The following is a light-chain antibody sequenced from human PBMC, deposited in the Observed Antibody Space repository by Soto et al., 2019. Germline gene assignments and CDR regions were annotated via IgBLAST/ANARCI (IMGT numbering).Light chain of an antibody. Sequence: EIVLTQSPGTLSLSPGERATLSCRASQSVSNNYLAWYQQKPGQAPRLLIYDASNRATGIPARFSGSGSGTDFTLTISSLQPDDFATYYCQQYNSYPGTFGQGTKVDIK. CDR2: DAS. CDR3: QQYNSYPGT. J-gene: IGKJ1*01. V-gene: IGKV3-20*01. CDR1: QSVSNNY.